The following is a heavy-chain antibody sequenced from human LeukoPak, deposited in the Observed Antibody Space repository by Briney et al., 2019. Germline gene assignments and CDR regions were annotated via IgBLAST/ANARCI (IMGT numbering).Heavy chain of an antibody. CDR1: SGSFSGYY. CDR3: ARGATQAYCGGDCPNFDY. D-gene: IGHD2-21*02. V-gene: IGHV4-34*01. Sequence: PSETLSLTCAVYSGSFSGYYWSWIRQPPGKGLEWIGEINHSGSTNYDPSLKSRVTISVDTSKNQFSLKLSSVTAADTAVYYCARGATQAYCGGDCPNFDYWGQGTLVTVSS. CDR2: INHSGST. J-gene: IGHJ4*02.